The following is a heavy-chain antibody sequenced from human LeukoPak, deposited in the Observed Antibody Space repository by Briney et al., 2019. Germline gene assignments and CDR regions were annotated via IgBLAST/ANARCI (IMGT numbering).Heavy chain of an antibody. V-gene: IGHV3-23*01. CDR3: ATVKDY. Sequence: GGSLRLSCAASGFTFSSYVMSWVRQAPGKGLEWVSTISGSGGGTYYADSVKGRFTISRDNSKNTLYLQMDSLRAEDTAIYFCATVKDYWGQGTLVTVSS. CDR1: GFTFSSYV. CDR2: ISGSGGGT. J-gene: IGHJ4*02.